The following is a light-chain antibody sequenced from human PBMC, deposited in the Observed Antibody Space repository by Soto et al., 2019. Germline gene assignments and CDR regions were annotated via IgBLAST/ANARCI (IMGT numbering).Light chain of an antibody. J-gene: IGLJ1*01. CDR2: YNN. CDR1: YSNIGSNS. CDR3: AAWDASLSACV. V-gene: IGLV1-47*02. Sequence: QSVLTQPPSASGTAGQVGTISCSGGYSNIGSNSVYWYQHLPRMAPKLLIYYNNQRPSGVPDRFSGSRSGTSASLAIVGLRSEDEAVYYCAAWDASLSACVFGNGTKVTVL.